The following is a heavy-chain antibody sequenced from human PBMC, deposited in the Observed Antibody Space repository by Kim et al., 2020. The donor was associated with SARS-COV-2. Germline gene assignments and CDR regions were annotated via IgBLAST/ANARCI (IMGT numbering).Heavy chain of an antibody. CDR3: AKDLNPWELLIFDF. V-gene: IGHV3-23*01. CDR2: ISGSGGST. J-gene: IGHJ4*02. Sequence: GGSLRLSCAASGFTFSSYAMSWVRQAPGKGLEWVSTISGSGGSTNYADPVKGRFTISRDNSENTVYLQMNSLRAEDTAVYYCAKDLNPWELLIFDFWGQGTLVTVSS. D-gene: IGHD1-26*01. CDR1: GFTFSSYA.